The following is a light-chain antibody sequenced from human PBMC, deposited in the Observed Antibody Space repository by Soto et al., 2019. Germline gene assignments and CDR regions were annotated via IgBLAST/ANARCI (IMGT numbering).Light chain of an antibody. Sequence: EIVLTQSPGTLSLSPGERATLSCRASQSVSSSYLAWYQQKPGQAPRLLIYGASSRATGIPDRFSGSGSGTHFTLTISRLEPEDLAVYYWQQYGRSPMYTLGQGTKLEIK. CDR1: QSVSSSY. V-gene: IGKV3-20*01. J-gene: IGKJ2*01. CDR2: GAS. CDR3: QQYGRSPMYT.